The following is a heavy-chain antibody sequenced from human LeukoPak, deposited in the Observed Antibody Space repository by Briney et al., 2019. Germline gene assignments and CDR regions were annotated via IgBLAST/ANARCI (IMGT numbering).Heavy chain of an antibody. V-gene: IGHV3-15*01. CDR2: IKAKTDGGTT. Sequence: GGSLRLSCAASGFTVSNAWMSWVRQAPGKGLEWVGRIKAKTDGGTTDYAAPVRGRFTISRDDPKNMLYLQMNTLRTEDTAVYYCTAAWYGPGIYYNDWGQGALVTVSS. CDR1: GFTVSNAW. J-gene: IGHJ4*02. D-gene: IGHD3-10*01. CDR3: TAAWYGPGIYYND.